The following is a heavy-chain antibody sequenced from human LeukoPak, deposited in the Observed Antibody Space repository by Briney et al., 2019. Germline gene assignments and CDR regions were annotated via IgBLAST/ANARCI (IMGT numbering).Heavy chain of an antibody. CDR1: GFTFSSYV. V-gene: IGHV3-23*01. CDR2: ISGSGSST. J-gene: IGHJ4*02. D-gene: IGHD5-18*01. Sequence: GGSLRLSCAASGFTFSSYVMSWVRQAPGKGLEWVSRISGSGSSTNYADSVKGRFTISRDNSKSTLYLQMNSLRVEDTAVYYCAKDLGAMVTPQVFDYWGQGTLVTVSS. CDR3: AKDLGAMVTPQVFDY.